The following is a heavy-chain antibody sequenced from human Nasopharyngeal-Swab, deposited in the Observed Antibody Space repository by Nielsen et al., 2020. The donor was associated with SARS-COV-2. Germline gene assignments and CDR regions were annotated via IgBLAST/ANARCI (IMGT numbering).Heavy chain of an antibody. CDR3: AKGGHGYSYGLVDY. J-gene: IGHJ4*02. Sequence: SLKISCAASGFTFDDYAVHWVRQAPGKGLEWVSGISWNSGSIGYADSVKGRFTISRDNAKNSLYLQMNSLRAEDTALYYCAKGGHGYSYGLVDYWGQGTLVTVSS. V-gene: IGHV3-9*01. CDR2: ISWNSGSI. D-gene: IGHD5-18*01. CDR1: GFTFDDYA.